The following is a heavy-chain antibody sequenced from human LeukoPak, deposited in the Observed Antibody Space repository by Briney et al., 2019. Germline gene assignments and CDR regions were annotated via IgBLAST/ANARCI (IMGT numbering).Heavy chain of an antibody. Sequence: ASVKVSCKASGSTFTSYGISWVRQAPGQGLEWMGWISAYNGNTNYAQKLQGRVTMTTDTSTSTAYMELRSLRSDDTAVYYCARVTMTVVVTRGSELGAPYDFDSWGQGHLVTVSS. CDR3: ARVTMTVVVTRGSELGAPYDFDS. D-gene: IGHD3-22*01. V-gene: IGHV1-18*01. CDR1: GSTFTSYG. J-gene: IGHJ4*02. CDR2: ISAYNGNT.